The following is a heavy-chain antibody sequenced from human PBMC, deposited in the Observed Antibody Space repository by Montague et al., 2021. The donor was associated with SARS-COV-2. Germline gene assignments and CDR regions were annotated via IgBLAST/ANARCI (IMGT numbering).Heavy chain of an antibody. CDR1: GGSIRSSSYY. V-gene: IGHV4-61*05. Sequence: SETLSLTCTVSGGSIRSSSYYWGWIRQPPGKELEWIGYIYYSGSTNYNPSLKSRVTISVDTSKNQLSLKLSSVTAADTAVYYCARGFNYWGQGTLVTVSS. CDR2: IYYSGST. J-gene: IGHJ4*02. CDR3: ARGFNY.